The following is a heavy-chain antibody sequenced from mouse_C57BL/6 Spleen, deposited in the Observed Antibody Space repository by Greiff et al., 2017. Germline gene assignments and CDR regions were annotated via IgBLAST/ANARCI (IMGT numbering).Heavy chain of an antibody. CDR1: GYAFSSSW. V-gene: IGHV1-82*01. D-gene: IGHD1-1*01. Sequence: VKLMESGPELVKPGASVKISCKASGYAFSSSWMNWVKQRPGKGLEWIGRIYPGDGDTNYNGKFKGKATLTADKSSSTAYMQLSSLTSEDSAVYFCARSFITTVVADYWGQGTTLTVSS. CDR3: ARSFITTVVADY. J-gene: IGHJ2*01. CDR2: IYPGDGDT.